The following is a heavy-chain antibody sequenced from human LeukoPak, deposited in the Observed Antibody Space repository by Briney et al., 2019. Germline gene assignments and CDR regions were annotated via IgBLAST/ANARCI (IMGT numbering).Heavy chain of an antibody. CDR2: INAGNGNT. J-gene: IGHJ5*02. V-gene: IGHV1-3*01. CDR1: GYTFTSYA. D-gene: IGHD6-19*01. CDR3: AREVTGYSSGWHLNWFDP. Sequence: ASVKVSCTASGYTFTSYAMHWVRQAPGQRLEWMGWINAGNGNTKYSQKFQGRVTITRDTSASTAYMELSSLRSEDTAVYYYAREVTGYSSGWHLNWFDPWGQGTLVTVSS.